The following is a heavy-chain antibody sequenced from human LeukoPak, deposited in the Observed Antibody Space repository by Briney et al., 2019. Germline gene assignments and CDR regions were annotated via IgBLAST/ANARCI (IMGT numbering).Heavy chain of an antibody. CDR3: ARGVGYQPGYYYYYMDV. J-gene: IGHJ6*03. CDR1: GGTFNSYA. Sequence: SCKASGGTFNSYAISWVRQAPGKGLEWVAVISYDGSNKYYADSVKGRFTISRDNSKNTLFLQMNSLRAEDTAAYYCARGVGYQPGYYYYYMDVWGKGTTVTVSS. V-gene: IGHV3-30-3*01. D-gene: IGHD2-2*01. CDR2: ISYDGSNK.